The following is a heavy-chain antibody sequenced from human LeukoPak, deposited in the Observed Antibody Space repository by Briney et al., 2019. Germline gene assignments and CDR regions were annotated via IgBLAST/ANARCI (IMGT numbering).Heavy chain of an antibody. V-gene: IGHV4-38-2*02. D-gene: IGHD3-10*01. CDR2: MYHSGTT. J-gene: IGHJ3*02. Sequence: SETLSLTCTVTGYSISSGYYCAWIRQPPGQGLEWIGSMYHSGTTYYNPSLKSRVTISVDTSKNQFSLNLRSVTAADTAVYYCARDASRGAFDIWGQGTMVIVSS. CDR1: GYSISSGYY. CDR3: ARDASRGAFDI.